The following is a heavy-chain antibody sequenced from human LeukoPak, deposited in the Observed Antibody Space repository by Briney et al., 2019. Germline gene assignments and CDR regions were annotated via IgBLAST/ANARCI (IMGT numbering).Heavy chain of an antibody. J-gene: IGHJ5*02. V-gene: IGHV4-61*01. CDR1: GGSVSSGSYY. CDR2: IYYRGST. Sequence: PSETLSLTCTVSGGSVSSGSYYWSWIRQPPGKGLEWIGNIYYRGSTNYNPSLKSRVTLSIDTSKNQFSLRLSSVTAADTAVYYCARDLTVAGVISWFDPWGQGTLVTVSS. CDR3: ARDLTVAGVISWFDP. D-gene: IGHD6-13*01.